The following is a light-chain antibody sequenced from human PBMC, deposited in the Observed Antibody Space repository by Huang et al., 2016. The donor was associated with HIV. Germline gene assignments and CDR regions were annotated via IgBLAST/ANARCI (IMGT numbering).Light chain of an antibody. CDR3: MQGTHWPRT. J-gene: IGKJ1*01. V-gene: IGKV2-30*02. CDR1: QSLVHSDGNTY. Sequence: DVVMTQSPLSLPVTLGQPASISCRSSQSLVHSDGNTYLNWFHQRPGQSPRRLIYMGSNRDSGVPDRFSVSGSGTDFTLKISRVEAEDVGVYYCMQGTHWPRTFGQGTKVEIK. CDR2: MGS.